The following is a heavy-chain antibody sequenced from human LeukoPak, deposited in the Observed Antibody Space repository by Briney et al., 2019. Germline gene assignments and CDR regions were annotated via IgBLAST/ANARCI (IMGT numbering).Heavy chain of an antibody. Sequence: GASVKVSCKASGYSFSSYYMHWVRQAPGQGLEWMGIINPSGGGTSYAEKFQGRVTMTRDTSTSTVYMELSSLRSEDTALYYCARGEYCPAGTCPPGLSWGQGTLVTVSS. J-gene: IGHJ4*02. CDR2: INPSGGGT. V-gene: IGHV1-46*01. CDR1: GYSFSSYY. CDR3: ARGEYCPAGTCPPGLS. D-gene: IGHD2-15*01.